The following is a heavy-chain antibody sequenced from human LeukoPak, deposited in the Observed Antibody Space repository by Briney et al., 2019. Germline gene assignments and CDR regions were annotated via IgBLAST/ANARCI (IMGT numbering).Heavy chain of an antibody. V-gene: IGHV4-59*01. CDR1: GGSISSYY. CDR2: ISYSGDT. J-gene: IGHJ4*02. D-gene: IGHD3-16*01. CDR3: ARDGAPGGSAYFDY. Sequence: SETLSLTCTVSGGSISSYYWSWIRQPPGKGLEWIGYISYSGDTNYTPSLKSRVAMSVDTSKKQFSLKLNSVTSADTAVYFCARDGAPGGSAYFDYWVQGTLVTVSS.